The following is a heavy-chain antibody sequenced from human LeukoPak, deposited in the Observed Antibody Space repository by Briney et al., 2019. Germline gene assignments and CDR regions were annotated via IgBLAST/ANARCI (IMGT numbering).Heavy chain of an antibody. D-gene: IGHD3-9*01. CDR1: GFTFSSYA. J-gene: IGHJ4*02. V-gene: IGHV3-23*01. CDR3: AKVDYDILTGTD. CDR2: ISGSGGST. Sequence: GGSLRLSCAASGFTFSSYAMSWVRQAPGKGLEWVSAISGSGGSTYYADSVKGRFTISRNNSKNTLYLQMNSLRAEDTAVYYCAKVDYDILTGTDWGQGTLVTVSS.